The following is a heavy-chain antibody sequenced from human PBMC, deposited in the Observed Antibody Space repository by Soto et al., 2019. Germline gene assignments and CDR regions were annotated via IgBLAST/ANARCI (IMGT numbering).Heavy chain of an antibody. Sequence: GGSLRLSCAASGFTFSSYGIHWVRQAPGKGLEWVAVISYDGSNKYYADSVKGRFTISRDNSKNTLYLQMNSLRAEDTAVYYCAKDLWDDVWGYFDYWGQGTLVTVSS. V-gene: IGHV3-30*18. D-gene: IGHD3-10*01. J-gene: IGHJ4*02. CDR1: GFTFSSYG. CDR2: ISYDGSNK. CDR3: AKDLWDDVWGYFDY.